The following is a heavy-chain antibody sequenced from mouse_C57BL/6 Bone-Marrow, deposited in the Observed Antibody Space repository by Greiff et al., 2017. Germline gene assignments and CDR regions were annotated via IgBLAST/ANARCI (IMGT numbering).Heavy chain of an antibody. D-gene: IGHD2-2*01. Sequence: EVKLQESGGGLVKPGGSLKLSCAASGFTFSDYGMHWVRQAPEQGLEWVAYISSGSSTIYYADTVKGRFTLSRDNAKNTRFLQMTSLRSEDTAMYCCARTRLRGHFDDWGKGTTLTVSS. CDR1: GFTFSDYG. J-gene: IGHJ2*01. CDR3: ARTRLRGHFDD. V-gene: IGHV5-17*01. CDR2: ISSGSSTI.